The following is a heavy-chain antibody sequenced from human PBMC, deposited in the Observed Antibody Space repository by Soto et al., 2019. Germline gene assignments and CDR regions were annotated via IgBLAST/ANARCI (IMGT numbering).Heavy chain of an antibody. CDR3: ARLGSSGSYYNPLYWFDP. J-gene: IGHJ5*02. D-gene: IGHD3-10*01. CDR2: IYPGDSDT. Sequence: GESLKISCKGSGYSFTSYWIGWVRQMPGKGLEWMGIIYPGDSDTRYSPSFQGQVTISADKSISTAYLQWSSLKASDTAMYYCARLGSSGSYYNPLYWFDPWGQGTLVSVSS. V-gene: IGHV5-51*01. CDR1: GYSFTSYW.